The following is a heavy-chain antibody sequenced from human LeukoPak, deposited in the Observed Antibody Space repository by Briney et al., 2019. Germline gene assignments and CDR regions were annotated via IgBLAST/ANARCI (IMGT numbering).Heavy chain of an antibody. CDR3: ARLAAGYWYFDL. D-gene: IGHD3-22*01. CDR1: GFSFSSYW. J-gene: IGHJ2*01. V-gene: IGHV3-53*01. Sequence: GGSLRLSCAASGFSFSSYWMSWVRQAPGKGLEWVSLIYGGGATSYAESVKGRFTLSRDNSKNTLFFQMNSLRAEDTAVYYCARLAAGYWYFDLWGRGTLVTVSS. CDR2: IYGGGAT.